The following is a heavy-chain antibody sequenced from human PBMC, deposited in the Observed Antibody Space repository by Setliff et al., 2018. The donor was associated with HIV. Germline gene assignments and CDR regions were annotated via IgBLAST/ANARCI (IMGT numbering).Heavy chain of an antibody. CDR2: IYFSGRT. V-gene: IGHV4-4*07. CDR3: ARDPYCSGDGCFRYYQP. Sequence: SETLSLTCTVSNASINSYYWSWIRQPAGRALEWIGRIYFSGRTNYNPSLKSRIKMSIDTSKNQFSLNLSSVTAADTAIYFCARDPYCSGDGCFRYYQPWGRGTLVTVSS. J-gene: IGHJ1*01. CDR1: NASINSYY. D-gene: IGHD2-15*01.